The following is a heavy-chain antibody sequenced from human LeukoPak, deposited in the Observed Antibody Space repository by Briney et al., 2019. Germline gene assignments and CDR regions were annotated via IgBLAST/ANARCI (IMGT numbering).Heavy chain of an antibody. CDR1: GFTFGSFS. CDR2: ISSSGTYI. J-gene: IGHJ3*02. V-gene: IGHV3-21*01. CDR3: ARELGEGAFDI. Sequence: GGSLRLSCAASGFTFGSFSMTWVRQAPGKGLEWVSSISSSGTYIYYADSVKGRFTISRDNAKNSLYLQMNSLRAEDTAVYYCARELGEGAFDIWGQGTMVTVSS.